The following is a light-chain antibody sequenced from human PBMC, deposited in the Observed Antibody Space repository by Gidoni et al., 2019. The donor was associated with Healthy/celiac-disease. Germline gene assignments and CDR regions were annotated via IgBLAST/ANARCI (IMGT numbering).Light chain of an antibody. Sequence: EIVLTHSPGTLSLSPGERATLSCRASQSVSSSYLAWYQQKPGQAPRLLIYGASSRATGIPERFSGSGSGTDFTLTISRLEPEDVAVYYCQQYGSSPLTFGGGTKVEIK. CDR1: QSVSSSY. J-gene: IGKJ4*01. CDR2: GAS. CDR3: QQYGSSPLT. V-gene: IGKV3-20*01.